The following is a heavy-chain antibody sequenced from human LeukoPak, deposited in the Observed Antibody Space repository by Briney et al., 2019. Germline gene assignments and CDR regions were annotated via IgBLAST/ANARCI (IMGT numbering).Heavy chain of an antibody. Sequence: GGSLRLSCAASGFTFDDYGMSWVRQAPGKGLEWVSGINWNGGSTGYADSVKGRFTISRDNAKNSLYLQMNSLRAEDTALYYCARLRDTATVYYYYMDVWGKGTTVTVSS. CDR3: ARLRDTATVYYYYMDV. D-gene: IGHD5-18*01. V-gene: IGHV3-20*04. J-gene: IGHJ6*03. CDR1: GFTFDDYG. CDR2: INWNGGST.